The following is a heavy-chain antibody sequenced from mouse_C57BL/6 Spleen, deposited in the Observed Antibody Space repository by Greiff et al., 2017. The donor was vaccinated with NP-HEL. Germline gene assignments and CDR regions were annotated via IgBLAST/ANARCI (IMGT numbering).Heavy chain of an antibody. CDR1: GYTFTSYW. J-gene: IGHJ4*01. D-gene: IGHD1-3*01. CDR3: ARSEWAMDY. Sequence: QVQLQQPGAELVMPGASVKLSCKASGYTFTSYWMHWVKQRPGQGLEWIGEIYPSDSYTNYNRKFNGKSTLTVDKSYRTAYMQLSSLTSEDSAVYYCARSEWAMDYWGQGTSVTVSS. V-gene: IGHV1-69*01. CDR2: IYPSDSYT.